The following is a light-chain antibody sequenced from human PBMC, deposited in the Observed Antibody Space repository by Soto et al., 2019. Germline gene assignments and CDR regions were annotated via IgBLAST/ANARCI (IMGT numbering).Light chain of an antibody. Sequence: EVVLTLSQPTLPLSPGDRATLSCRASQSVSSYLAWYKQKPGQAPRILSYDASNRATGIPARFSGSGSGTEFTLTISSLEPEDFEVYYCQQRNNWPLTFGQGTRLEIK. V-gene: IGKV3-11*01. CDR3: QQRNNWPLT. CDR2: DAS. J-gene: IGKJ5*01. CDR1: QSVSSY.